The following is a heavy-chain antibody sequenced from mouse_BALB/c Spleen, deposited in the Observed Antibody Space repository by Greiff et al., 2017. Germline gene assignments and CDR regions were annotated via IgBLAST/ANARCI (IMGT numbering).Heavy chain of an antibody. CDR3: ARRGYDGGLGFAY. V-gene: IGHV14-1*02. CDR1: GFNIKDYY. J-gene: IGHJ3*01. D-gene: IGHD2-2*01. Sequence: VHVKQSGAELVRPGALVKLSCKASGFNIKDYYMHWVKQRPEQGLEWIGWIDPENGNTIYDPKFQGKASITADTSSNTAYLQLSSLTSEDTAVYYCARRGYDGGLGFAYWGQGTLVTVSA. CDR2: IDPENGNT.